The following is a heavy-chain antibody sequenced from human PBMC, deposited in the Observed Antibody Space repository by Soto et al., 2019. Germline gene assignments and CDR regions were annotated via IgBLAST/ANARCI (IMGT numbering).Heavy chain of an antibody. V-gene: IGHV1-8*01. J-gene: IGHJ4*02. CDR3: ARGLQGTRSYYDFWSGYYLRDLLDY. D-gene: IGHD3-3*01. CDR2: MNPNSGNT. CDR1: GYTFTSYD. Sequence: GASVKVSCKASGYTFTSYDINWVRQATGQGLEWMGWMNPNSGNTGYAQKFQGRVTMTRNTSISTAYMELSSLRSEDTAVYYCARGLQGTRSYYDFWSGYYLRDLLDYWGQGTLVTVSS.